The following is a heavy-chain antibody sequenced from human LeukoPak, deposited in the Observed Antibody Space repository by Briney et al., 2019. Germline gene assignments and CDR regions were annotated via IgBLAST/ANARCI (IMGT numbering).Heavy chain of an antibody. CDR2: ISAYNGNT. CDR1: GYTFTSYG. J-gene: IGHJ6*02. Sequence: ASVKVSCKASGYTFTSYGISWVRQAPGQGLEWMGWISAYNGNTNYAQKLQGRVTMTTDTSTSTAYMELRSLRSDDTAVYYCARDQQGPDSWSGYYPETYYYYYGMDVWGQGTTVTVSS. D-gene: IGHD3-3*01. CDR3: ARDQQGPDSWSGYYPETYYYYYGMDV. V-gene: IGHV1-18*01.